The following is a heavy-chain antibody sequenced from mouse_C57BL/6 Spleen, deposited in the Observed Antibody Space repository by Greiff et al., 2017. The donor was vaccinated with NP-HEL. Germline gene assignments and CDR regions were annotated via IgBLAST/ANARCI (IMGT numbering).Heavy chain of an antibody. D-gene: IGHD2-4*01. Sequence: VQLQQSGPELVKPGALVKISCKASGYAFSSSWMNWVKQRPGKGLEWIGRIYPGDGDTNYNGKFKGKATLTADKSSSTAYMQLSSLTSEDSAVYFCARWIYYDYDVNAMDYWGQGTSVTVSS. J-gene: IGHJ4*01. V-gene: IGHV1-82*01. CDR1: GYAFSSSW. CDR3: ARWIYYDYDVNAMDY. CDR2: IYPGDGDT.